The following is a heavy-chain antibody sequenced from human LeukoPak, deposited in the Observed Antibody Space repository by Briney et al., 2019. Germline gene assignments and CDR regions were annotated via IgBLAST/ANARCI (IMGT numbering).Heavy chain of an antibody. V-gene: IGHV4-59*01. Sequence: SETLSLTCTVSGGSLNNYYWSWMRQPPGKGLEWIAYIYYSGSTNYNPSLKSRVTISLDTPKNQFSLKLSSVTAADTAVYYCAKGVYFWGQGTLVTVSS. D-gene: IGHD3-3*01. CDR1: GGSLNNYY. J-gene: IGHJ4*02. CDR2: IYYSGST. CDR3: AKGVYF.